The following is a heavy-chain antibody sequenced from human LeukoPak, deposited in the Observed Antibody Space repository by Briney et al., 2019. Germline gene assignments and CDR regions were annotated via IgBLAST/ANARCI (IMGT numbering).Heavy chain of an antibody. D-gene: IGHD2-2*01. CDR1: GPTFSNYW. J-gene: IGHJ4*02. Sequence: PGGSLRLSCRDSGPTFSNYWMGWFRQAPGKGLEWVANIKQDGSEKYYVDSVKGRFTISRDNAKNSLYLQMNSLRAEDTAVYYCAREPALMGPAAEVYWGQGTLVTVSS. CDR3: AREPALMGPAAEVY. CDR2: IKQDGSEK. V-gene: IGHV3-7*01.